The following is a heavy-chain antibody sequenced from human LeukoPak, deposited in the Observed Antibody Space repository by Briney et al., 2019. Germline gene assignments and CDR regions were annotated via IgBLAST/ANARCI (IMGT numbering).Heavy chain of an antibody. CDR2: ISYDESTR. Sequence: PGGSLRLSCAASGFSSSIYAMHWVRQAPGKGLEWVALISYDESTRYYADSVKGRFTISKDNSKNTLYLQMNSLRVEDTAVYYCARRWSFDYWGQGTLVTVSS. CDR1: GFSSSIYA. V-gene: IGHV3-30*04. J-gene: IGHJ4*02. CDR3: ARRWSFDY. D-gene: IGHD6-13*01.